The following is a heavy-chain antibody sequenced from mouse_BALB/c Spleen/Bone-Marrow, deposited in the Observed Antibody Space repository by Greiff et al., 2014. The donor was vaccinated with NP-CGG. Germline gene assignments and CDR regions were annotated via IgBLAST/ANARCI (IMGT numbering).Heavy chain of an antibody. CDR1: GYTFTSYW. CDR3: ARPRGCRAYYAMDY. CDR2: INPSTGYT. J-gene: IGHJ4*01. Sequence: QVQLQQSGAELVKPGASVKMSCKASGYTFTSYWMHWVKQRPGQGLEWIGYINPSTGYTEYNQKFKDKATLTAEKSSSTAYMQLSSLTSGDSSDYYCARPRGCRAYYAMDYWGQGTSVTVSS. D-gene: IGHD3-3*01. V-gene: IGHV1-7*01.